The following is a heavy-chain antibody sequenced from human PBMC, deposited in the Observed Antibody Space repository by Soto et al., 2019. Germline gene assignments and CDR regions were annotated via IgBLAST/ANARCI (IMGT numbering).Heavy chain of an antibody. J-gene: IGHJ4*02. V-gene: IGHV3-23*01. CDR1: GFTFSSYA. CDR2: ISGSGGST. CDR3: AKDLGYCSSTSCYVHYFDY. D-gene: IGHD2-2*01. Sequence: GGSLRLSCAASGFTFSSYAMSWVRQAPGKGLEWVSAISGSGGSTYYADSVKGRFTISRDNSKNTLYLQMNSLRAEDTAVYYCAKDLGYCSSTSCYVHYFDYWGQGTLVTVSS.